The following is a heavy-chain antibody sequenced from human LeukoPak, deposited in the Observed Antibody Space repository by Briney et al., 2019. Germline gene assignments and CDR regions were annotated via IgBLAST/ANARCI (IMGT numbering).Heavy chain of an antibody. J-gene: IGHJ5*02. D-gene: IGHD1-1*01. Sequence: GASVKVSCKASGYTFTSYYMHGVRQAPGQGLEWRGIINPSGGSTSYAQKFQGRVTMTRDMSTSTVYMELSSLRSEDTAVYYCARGIRGTSFLPPEDPWGQGTLVTVSS. CDR1: GYTFTSYY. CDR2: INPSGGST. V-gene: IGHV1-46*01. CDR3: ARGIRGTSFLPPEDP.